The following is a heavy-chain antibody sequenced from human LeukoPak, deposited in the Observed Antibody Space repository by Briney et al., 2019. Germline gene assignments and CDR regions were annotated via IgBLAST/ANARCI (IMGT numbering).Heavy chain of an antibody. CDR1: GGTFSSYA. CDR3: ARDHYYGSGRWDWFDP. Sequence: GASVKVSCKASGGTFSSYAISWVRQAPGQGLEWMGRIIPILGIANYAQKFQGRVTITADKSTSTAYMELSSLGSEDTAVYYCARDHYYGSGRWDWFDPWGQGTLVTVSS. CDR2: IIPILGIA. J-gene: IGHJ5*02. D-gene: IGHD3-10*01. V-gene: IGHV1-69*04.